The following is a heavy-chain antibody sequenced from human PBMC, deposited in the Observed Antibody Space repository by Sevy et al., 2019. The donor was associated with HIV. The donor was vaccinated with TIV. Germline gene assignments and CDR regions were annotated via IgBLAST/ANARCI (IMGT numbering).Heavy chain of an antibody. CDR2: IRSKAYGGTT. D-gene: IGHD6-19*01. CDR1: GFTFGDYA. V-gene: IGHV3-49*03. J-gene: IGHJ3*02. Sequence: GGSLRLSCTASGFTFGDYAMSWFRQAPGKGLEWVGFIRSKAYGGTTEYAASVKRRFTISRDDSKSIAYLQMNSLKTEDTAVYYCTRDRISGWYLHGAFDIWGQGTMVTVSS. CDR3: TRDRISGWYLHGAFDI.